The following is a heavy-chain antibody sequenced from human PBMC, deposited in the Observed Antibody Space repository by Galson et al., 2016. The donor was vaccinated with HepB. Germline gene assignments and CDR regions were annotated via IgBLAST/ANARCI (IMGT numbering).Heavy chain of an antibody. CDR3: AREKGYCSGGSCENWFDP. CDR1: GFTFRDYG. V-gene: IGHV3-53*01. Sequence: SLRLSCAASGFTFRDYGMHWVRQAPGKGLEWVSVIYSGGSTYYADSVKGRFTISRDNSKNTLYLQMNSLRAEDTAVYYCAREKGYCSGGSCENWFDPWGQGTLVTVSS. D-gene: IGHD2-15*01. CDR2: IYSGGST. J-gene: IGHJ5*02.